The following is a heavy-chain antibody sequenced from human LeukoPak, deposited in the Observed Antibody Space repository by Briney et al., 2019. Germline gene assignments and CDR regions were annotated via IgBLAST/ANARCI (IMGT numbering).Heavy chain of an antibody. CDR2: TYYRSKWYN. CDR1: GDSVSSNSAA. J-gene: IGHJ6*02. CDR3: ARDGYSSSPYYYYGMDV. Sequence: SQTLSLTCAISGDSVSSNSAAWNWIRQSPSRGLEWLGRTYYRSKWYNDYAVSVKSRITINPDTSKNQFSLQLNSVTPEDTAVYYCARDGYSSSPYYYYGMDVWGQGTTVTVSS. V-gene: IGHV6-1*01. D-gene: IGHD6-13*01.